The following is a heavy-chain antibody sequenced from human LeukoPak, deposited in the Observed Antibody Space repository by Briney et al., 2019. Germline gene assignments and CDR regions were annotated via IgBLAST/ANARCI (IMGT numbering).Heavy chain of an antibody. D-gene: IGHD1-1*01. CDR3: AHRRDLNAGYYFDY. CDR1: GFSLSTSGVG. Sequence: SGPTLVNPTQTLTLTCTFSGFSLSTSGVGVGWIRQPPGKALERLALIYWNDDKRYSPSLKSRLTITKDTSKNQVVLTMTNMDPVDTATYYCAHRRDLNAGYYFDYWGQGTLVTVSS. J-gene: IGHJ4*02. CDR2: IYWNDDK. V-gene: IGHV2-5*01.